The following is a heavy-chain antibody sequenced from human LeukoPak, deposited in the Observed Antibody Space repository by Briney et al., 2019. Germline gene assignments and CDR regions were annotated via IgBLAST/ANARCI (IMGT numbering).Heavy chain of an antibody. D-gene: IGHD3-10*01. CDR1: GGSISSYY. J-gene: IGHJ4*02. CDR2: IYYSGST. V-gene: IGHV4-59*01. Sequence: SETLSLTCTVSGGSISSYYWSWIRQPPGKGLELIGYIYYSGSTNYNPSLKSRVTISVDTSKNQFSLKLSSVTAADTAVYYCARGITMVRGAMVYYFDYWGQGTLVTVSS. CDR3: ARGITMVRGAMVYYFDY.